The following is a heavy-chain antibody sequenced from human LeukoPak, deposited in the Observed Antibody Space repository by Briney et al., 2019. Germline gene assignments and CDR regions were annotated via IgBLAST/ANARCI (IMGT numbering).Heavy chain of an antibody. CDR1: GGTTSIYY. V-gene: IGHV4-59*08. J-gene: IGHJ4*02. Sequence: PSETLSLTCTVSGGTTSIYYWSWIRQPPGKGLEGIGYIFYSGTTNYNPSLKRRVIISVDTSKNQFSLKLSSVTAADTAVYYCASVEIAAAGYWGQGTLITVSS. D-gene: IGHD6-13*01. CDR3: ASVEIAAAGY. CDR2: IFYSGTT.